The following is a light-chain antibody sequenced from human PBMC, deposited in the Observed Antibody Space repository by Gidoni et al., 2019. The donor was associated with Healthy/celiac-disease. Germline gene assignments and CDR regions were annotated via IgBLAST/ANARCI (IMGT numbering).Light chain of an antibody. CDR3: QQRSNWPPIFT. CDR1: QSVSSY. J-gene: IGKJ3*01. CDR2: DAS. V-gene: IGKV3-11*01. Sequence: EIVLTHSPATLSLSPGERATLSCRASQSVSSYLAWYQQKTGQAPRLLIDDASNRATGITARFSGGGSGTDFTLTISSLEPEDFAVYYCQQRSNWPPIFTFGPGTKVDIK.